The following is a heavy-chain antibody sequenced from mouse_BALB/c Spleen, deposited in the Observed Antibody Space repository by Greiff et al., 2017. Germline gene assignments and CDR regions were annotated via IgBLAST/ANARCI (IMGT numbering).Heavy chain of an antibody. D-gene: IGHD3-2*01. CDR1: GFNIKDTY. V-gene: IGHV14-3*02. CDR3: APDSSGYDY. CDR2: IDPANGNT. J-gene: IGHJ2*01. Sequence: EVKLVESGAELVKPGASVKLSCTASGFNIKDTYMHWVKQRPEQGLEWIGRIDPANGNTKYDPKFQGKATITADTSSNTAYLQLSSLTSEDTAVYYCAPDSSGYDYWGQGTTLTVSS.